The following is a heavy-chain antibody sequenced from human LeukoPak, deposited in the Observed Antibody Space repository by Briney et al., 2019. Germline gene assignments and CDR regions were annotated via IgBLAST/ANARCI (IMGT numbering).Heavy chain of an antibody. Sequence: ASVKVSCKAFGYTFTSNHMHWVRQAPGQGLEWLGIITPSDGSTSYAQKFQGRVTMTRDTSTSTVYLEMSSLGYEDTAVYYCAREIPANGRTFDYWGQGTLVSVSS. V-gene: IGHV1-46*01. CDR2: ITPSDGST. D-gene: IGHD6-13*01. J-gene: IGHJ4*02. CDR3: AREIPANGRTFDY. CDR1: GYTFTSNH.